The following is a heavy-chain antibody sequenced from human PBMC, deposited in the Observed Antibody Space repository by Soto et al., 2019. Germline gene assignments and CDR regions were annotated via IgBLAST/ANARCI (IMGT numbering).Heavy chain of an antibody. CDR1: GGSFSGYY. CDR3: ARAARRYYDFWSGYYRPFDYYYGMDV. D-gene: IGHD3-3*01. V-gene: IGHV4-34*01. Sequence: KTSETLSLTCAVYGGSFSGYYWSWIRQPPGKGLEWIGEINHSGSTNYNPSLKSRVTISVDTSKNQFSLKLSSVTAADTAVYYCARAARRYYDFWSGYYRPFDYYYGMDVWGQGTTVTVSS. CDR2: INHSGST. J-gene: IGHJ6*02.